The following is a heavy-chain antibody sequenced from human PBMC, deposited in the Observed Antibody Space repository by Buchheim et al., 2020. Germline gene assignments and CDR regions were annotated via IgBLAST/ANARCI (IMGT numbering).Heavy chain of an antibody. J-gene: IGHJ4*02. V-gene: IGHV4-30-2*01. CDR3: VRALYCSDTSCYSGYIDY. Sequence: QLQLQESGSGLVKPSQTLSLTCAVSGGSISSGGYSWSWIRQPPGKGLEWIGYIYHSGSTYYNPSLKSRVTISVVRSKNQFSLKLSSVTAADTAVYYCVRALYCSDTSCYSGYIDYWGQGTL. CDR1: GGSISSGGYS. CDR2: IYHSGST. D-gene: IGHD2-2*01.